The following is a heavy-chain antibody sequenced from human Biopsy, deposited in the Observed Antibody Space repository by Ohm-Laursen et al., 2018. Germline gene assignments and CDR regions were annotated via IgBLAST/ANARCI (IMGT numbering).Heavy chain of an antibody. J-gene: IGHJ5*02. CDR3: ARGGFGLDGYNSP. D-gene: IGHD5-24*01. CDR1: GGPLNSYY. Sequence: TLSLTCPVSGGPLNSYYWSWIRQPPGKGLEWIGYIYYSGIAANYNPSLKSRVTISVDTSKHQFSLRLTSATAADTAVYYCARGGFGLDGYNSPWGRGTLVIVSS. V-gene: IGHV4-59*01. CDR2: IYYSGIA.